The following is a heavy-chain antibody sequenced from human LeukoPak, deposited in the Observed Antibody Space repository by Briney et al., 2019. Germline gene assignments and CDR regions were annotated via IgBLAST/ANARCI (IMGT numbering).Heavy chain of an antibody. CDR1: GGSISSGSYY. V-gene: IGHV4-61*02. J-gene: IGHJ4*02. D-gene: IGHD4-17*01. CDR3: ARLTTVTPKDDY. CDR2: IYTSGST. Sequence: NPSQTLSLTCTVSGGSISSGSYYWSWIRQPAGKGLEWIGRIYTSGSTNYNPSLKSRVTISVDTSKNQFSLKLSSVTAADTAVYYCARLTTVTPKDDYWGQGTLVTVSS.